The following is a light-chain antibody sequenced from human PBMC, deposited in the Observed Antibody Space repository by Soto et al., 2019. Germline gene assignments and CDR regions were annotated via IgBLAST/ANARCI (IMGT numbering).Light chain of an antibody. CDR2: GTF. J-gene: IGKJ4*01. CDR1: QSVSSD. CDR3: QQYNSWPPHT. V-gene: IGKV3-15*01. Sequence: EIAMTQSPATLSVSPGERVTLSCRASQSVSSDLAWYQQKPGQAPRLLIYGTFTRATCIPARFSGSGSGTEFTLTIRSLQSEDFAVYYCQQYNSWPPHTFGGGTKVEMK.